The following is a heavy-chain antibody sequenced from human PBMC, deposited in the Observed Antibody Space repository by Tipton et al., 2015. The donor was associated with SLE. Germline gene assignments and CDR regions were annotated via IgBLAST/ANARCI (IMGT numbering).Heavy chain of an antibody. J-gene: IGHJ4*02. CDR2: VSWNSGRI. CDR3: ARESGYTSAWSPGY. D-gene: IGHD6-19*01. V-gene: IGHV3-9*01. Sequence: SLRLSCAASGFTFDYYAAHWVRQAPGKGLEWVSRVSWNSGRIGYADSVKGRFTISRDNSKNSLYLQMNSLRAEDTAMYYCARESGYTSAWSPGYWGQGTLVTVSS. CDR1: GFTFDYYA.